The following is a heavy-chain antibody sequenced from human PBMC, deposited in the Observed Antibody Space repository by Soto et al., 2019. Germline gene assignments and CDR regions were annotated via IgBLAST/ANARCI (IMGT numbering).Heavy chain of an antibody. V-gene: IGHV1-3*01. CDR3: ARDYCSSTNCYNDFFDY. CDR2: INAGNGNT. Sequence: ASVKVSCKASGYTFTSYAMHWVRQAPGQRLEWMGWINAGNGNTKYSQKFQGRVTITRDTSASTAYMELSSLRSEDTAVYYCARDYCSSTNCYNDFFDYWGQGTLVTVSS. J-gene: IGHJ4*02. CDR1: GYTFTSYA. D-gene: IGHD2-2*01.